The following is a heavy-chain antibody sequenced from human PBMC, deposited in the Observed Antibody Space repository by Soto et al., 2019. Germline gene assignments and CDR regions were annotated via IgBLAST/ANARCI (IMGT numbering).Heavy chain of an antibody. Sequence: SETLSLTCAVYGGSFSGYYWSWIRQPPGKGLEWIGETNHSGSTNYNPSLKSRVTISVDTSKNQFSLKLSSVTAADTAVYYCARGSLSSSSFLTYFDYWGQGTLVTVSS. CDR1: GGSFSGYY. V-gene: IGHV4-34*01. CDR3: ARGSLSSSSFLTYFDY. D-gene: IGHD6-6*01. J-gene: IGHJ4*02. CDR2: TNHSGST.